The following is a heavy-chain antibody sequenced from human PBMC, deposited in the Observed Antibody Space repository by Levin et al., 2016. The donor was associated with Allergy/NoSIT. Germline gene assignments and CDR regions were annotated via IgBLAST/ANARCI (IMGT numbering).Heavy chain of an antibody. Sequence: GGSLRLSCAASGFTFSNYGMHWVRQAPGKGLEWVAVISYDGSNKYYADSVKGRFTVSRDNSKNTLYLEMNTLRAEDTAVYYCAKDSRLGATRPLQLDYWGQGTLVTVSS. D-gene: IGHD1-26*01. CDR2: ISYDGSNK. CDR3: AKDSRLGATRPLQLDY. CDR1: GFTFSNYG. J-gene: IGHJ4*02. V-gene: IGHV3-30*18.